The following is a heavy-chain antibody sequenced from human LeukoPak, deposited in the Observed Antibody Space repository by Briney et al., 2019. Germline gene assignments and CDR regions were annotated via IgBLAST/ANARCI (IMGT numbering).Heavy chain of an antibody. J-gene: IGHJ4*02. CDR3: ARDQALNWNHDVFDF. D-gene: IGHD1-14*01. V-gene: IGHV1-69*13. CDR2: IIPIFGTA. Sequence: ASVKVSCKASGGTFSSYAISWVRQAPGQGLEWMGGIIPIFGTASYAQKFQGRVTITADESTSTAYMELSSLRSEDTAVYYCARDQALNWNHDVFDFWGQGTLVTVSS. CDR1: GGTFSSYA.